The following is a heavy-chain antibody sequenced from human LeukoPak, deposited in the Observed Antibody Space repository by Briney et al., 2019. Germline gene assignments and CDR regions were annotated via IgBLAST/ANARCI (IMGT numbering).Heavy chain of an antibody. CDR3: ARGPIDAFDI. V-gene: IGHV4-61*02. CDR2: IYTSGST. J-gene: IGHJ3*02. Sequence: PSQTLSLTCTVSGGSISSGSYYWSWIRQPAGKGLEWIGRIYTSGSTNYNPSLKSRVTMSVDTSKNQFSLKLSSVTAADTAVYYCARGPIDAFDIWGQGTMVTVSS. CDR1: GGSISSGSYY.